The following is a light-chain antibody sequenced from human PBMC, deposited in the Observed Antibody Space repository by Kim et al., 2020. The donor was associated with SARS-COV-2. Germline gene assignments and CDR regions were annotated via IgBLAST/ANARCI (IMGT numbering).Light chain of an antibody. CDR1: NIGGKS. Sequence: SSELTQPPSVSVAPGETARIPCGGNNIGGKSVHWYQQKPGQAPVVVILYDTDRPSGIPERFSGSNSENTATLTISRVEAGDEGDYYCQVWDSGSDHWVFGGGTQLTVL. V-gene: IGLV3-21*04. CDR3: QVWDSGSDHWV. CDR2: YDT. J-gene: IGLJ3*02.